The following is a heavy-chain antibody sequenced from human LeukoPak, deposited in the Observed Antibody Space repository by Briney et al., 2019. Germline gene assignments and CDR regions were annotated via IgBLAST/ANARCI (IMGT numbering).Heavy chain of an antibody. Sequence: PGGSLRLSCAASGFTFSSDAMHWGRQAPGKGLEYFSARSSNGGSTYYANSVKGRFTISRDNSKNTLYLQMGSLRAEDMAVYYCARVGGGYSGYANWYFDLWGRGTLVTVSS. V-gene: IGHV3-64*01. CDR3: ARVGGGYSGYANWYFDL. CDR1: GFTFSSDA. J-gene: IGHJ2*01. D-gene: IGHD5-12*01. CDR2: RSSNGGST.